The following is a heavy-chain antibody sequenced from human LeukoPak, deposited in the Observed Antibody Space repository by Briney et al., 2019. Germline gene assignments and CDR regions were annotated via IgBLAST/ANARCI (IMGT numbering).Heavy chain of an antibody. CDR2: IYADGRT. D-gene: IGHD1-26*01. J-gene: IGHJ6*03. V-gene: IGHV3-53*01. CDR3: PIDPSYSGSYDYMDA. Sequence: GGSLRLSCAASGFTISIRHMSWVRQAPGKGLEWVSIIYADGRTYYADSVKGRFTISRDNSKNTLSLQMNSLRAEDAYVYYSPIDPSYSGSYDYMDAWGKGNTVTVSS. CDR1: GFTISIRH.